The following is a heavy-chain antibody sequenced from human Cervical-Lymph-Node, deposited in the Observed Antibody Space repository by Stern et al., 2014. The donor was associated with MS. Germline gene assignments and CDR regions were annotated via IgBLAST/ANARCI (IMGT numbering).Heavy chain of an antibody. D-gene: IGHD1-26*01. CDR1: GGNFSIYA. V-gene: IGHV1-69*01. CDR2: IIREIGTA. CDR3: ARDVPYGNGNTCRHVLDY. Sequence: VQLVQSGAEVKKPGSSVKVSCKASGGNFSIYAIRWVRQAPGEGLEWMGGIIREIGTAAYAQKLQERVTIAADEATSTAYMELSTLRSEDTATFYCARDVPYGNGNTCRHVLDYWGQGSLVTVSS. J-gene: IGHJ4*02.